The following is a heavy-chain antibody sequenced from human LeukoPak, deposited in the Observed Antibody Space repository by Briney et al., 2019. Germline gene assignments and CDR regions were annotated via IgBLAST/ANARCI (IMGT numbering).Heavy chain of an antibody. J-gene: IGHJ4*02. CDR3: ARDWGSSLGY. CDR1: GFTFSSYA. D-gene: IGHD3-16*01. V-gene: IGHV3-30-3*01. Sequence: GGSLRLSCAASGFTFSSYAMHWVRQAPDKGLEWVAVILYDGSNKYYADSVKGRFTISRDNSKNTLYLQMNSLRSEDTAVYYCARDWGSSLGYWGQGTQVTVSS. CDR2: ILYDGSNK.